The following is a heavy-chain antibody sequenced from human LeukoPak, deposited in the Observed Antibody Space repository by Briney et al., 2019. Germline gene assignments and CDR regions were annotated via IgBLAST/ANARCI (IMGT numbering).Heavy chain of an antibody. D-gene: IGHD6-19*01. J-gene: IGHJ6*03. Sequence: PSETLSLTCTVSGGSIRSDYWSWIRQPPGKGLEWIGHIYFSGTTNYNPSLKSRVTISVDTSKNQFSLKLSSVTAADTAVYYCARLQRGSSGWYQPRDYYYYMDIWGKGTTVTVSS. CDR3: ARLQRGSSGWYQPRDYYYYMDI. CDR2: IYFSGTT. V-gene: IGHV4-59*01. CDR1: GGSIRSDY.